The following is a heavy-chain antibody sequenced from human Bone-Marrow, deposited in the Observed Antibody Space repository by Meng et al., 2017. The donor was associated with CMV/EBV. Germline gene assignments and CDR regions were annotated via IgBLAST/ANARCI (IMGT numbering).Heavy chain of an antibody. Sequence: GESLKISCAASGFTFSSYWMHCVRQAPGKGLEWVSSISSSSSYIYYADSVKGRFTISRDNAKNSLYLQMNSLRAEDTAVYYCAIGAVAAHYVQYWGQGTLVTVSS. V-gene: IGHV3-21*01. CDR2: ISSSSSYI. CDR1: GFTFSSYW. CDR3: AIGAVAAHYVQY. J-gene: IGHJ4*02. D-gene: IGHD6-19*01.